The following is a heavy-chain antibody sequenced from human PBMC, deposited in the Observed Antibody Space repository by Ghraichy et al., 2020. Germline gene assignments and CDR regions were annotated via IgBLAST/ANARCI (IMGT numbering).Heavy chain of an antibody. J-gene: IGHJ4*02. V-gene: IGHV3-23*01. CDR3: AKNLGYSYATSYYFDS. CDR2: ISGSGGST. CDR1: GLTFSSYA. D-gene: IGHD5-18*01. Sequence: GGSLRLSCAASGLTFSSYAMSWVRQAPGKGLEWVSGISGSGGSTNYADSVKGRFTISRDNSKNTLYLQMNSLRAEDTAVYYCAKNLGYSYATSYYFDSWGQGSLVTVSS.